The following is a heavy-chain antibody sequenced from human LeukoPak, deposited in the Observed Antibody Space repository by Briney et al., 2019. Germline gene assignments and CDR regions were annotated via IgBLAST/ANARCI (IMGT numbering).Heavy chain of an antibody. V-gene: IGHV4-39*01. Sequence: PSETLSLTCTVSGGSISSSSYYWGWIRQPPGKGLEWIGSIYYSGSTYYNPSLKSRVTISVDTSKNQFSPKLSSVTAADTAVYYCARHSLTYGSGSYPLLGWFDPWGQGTLVTVSS. CDR2: IYYSGST. CDR1: GGSISSSSYY. D-gene: IGHD3-10*01. J-gene: IGHJ5*02. CDR3: ARHSLTYGSGSYPLLGWFDP.